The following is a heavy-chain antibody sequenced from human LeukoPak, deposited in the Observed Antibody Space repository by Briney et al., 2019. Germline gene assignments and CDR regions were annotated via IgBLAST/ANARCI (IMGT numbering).Heavy chain of an antibody. CDR3: ARDLQCGGDCHYDALDI. CDR2: ISYDGSNK. V-gene: IGHV3-30*03. J-gene: IGHJ3*02. Sequence: PGRSLRLSCAASGFTFSSHGMHWVRQAPGKGLEWVAVISYDGSNKYYADSVKGRFTISRDNSKNTLYLQMNSLRAEDTAVYYCARDLQCGGDCHYDALDIWGQGTMVIVSS. CDR1: GFTFSSHG. D-gene: IGHD2-21*02.